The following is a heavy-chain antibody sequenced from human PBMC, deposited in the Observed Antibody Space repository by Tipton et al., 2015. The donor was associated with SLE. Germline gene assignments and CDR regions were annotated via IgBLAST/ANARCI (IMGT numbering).Heavy chain of an antibody. J-gene: IGHJ3*02. V-gene: IGHV4-38-2*01. CDR1: GYSISSGYY. Sequence: TLSLTCAVSGYSISSGYYWGWIRQPPGKGLEWIGSIYHSGSTYYNPSLKSRVTISVDTSKNQFSLKLSSVTAADTAAYYCARPEGASITDAFDIWGQGTMVTVSS. CDR2: IYHSGST. D-gene: IGHD3-10*01. CDR3: ARPEGASITDAFDI.